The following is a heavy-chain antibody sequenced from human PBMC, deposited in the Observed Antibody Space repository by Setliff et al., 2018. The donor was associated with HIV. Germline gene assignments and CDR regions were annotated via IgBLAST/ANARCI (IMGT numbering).Heavy chain of an antibody. CDR1: GYSISSGYY. J-gene: IGHJ4*02. CDR2: IYHSGST. V-gene: IGHV4-38-2*02. Sequence: SETLSLTCTVSGYSISSGYYWGWIRQPPGKGLEWIGSIYHSGSTYYNPSLKSRVTISIDTSKNQFSLKLTSVTAADTAVYYCARAGSAAASPLDYWGQGTLVTVSS. D-gene: IGHD6-6*01. CDR3: ARAGSAAASPLDY.